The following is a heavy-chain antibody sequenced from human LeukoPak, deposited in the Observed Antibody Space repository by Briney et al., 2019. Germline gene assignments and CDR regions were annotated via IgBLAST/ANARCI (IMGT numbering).Heavy chain of an antibody. CDR2: ISVYNGNT. V-gene: IGHV1-18*01. CDR1: GYTFTSYG. D-gene: IGHD3-3*01. J-gene: IGHJ4*02. Sequence: ASVKVSCKASGYTFTSYGISWVRQPPGQGLEFMGWISVYNGNTNYAQKLQGRLTVTTDTSTSTAYMELRSLRSDDTAVYYCARNLFDFWNGYLIIQYFDYWGQGTLVTVSS. CDR3: ARNLFDFWNGYLIIQYFDY.